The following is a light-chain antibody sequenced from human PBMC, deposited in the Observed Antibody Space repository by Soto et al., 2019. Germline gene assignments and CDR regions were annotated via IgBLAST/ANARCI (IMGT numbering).Light chain of an antibody. CDR2: DAY. CDR3: QQYDNAPLT. V-gene: IGKV1-27*01. J-gene: IGKJ4*01. Sequence: DIQMTQAPSSLSASVGDRVTITCRARQDISTYLAWYQQKPGKDPKLLISDAYTLQSGDPPRFSGSGSGTDFTLTISSLQPEDSATYYSQQYDNAPLTFGGGTKVEIK. CDR1: QDISTY.